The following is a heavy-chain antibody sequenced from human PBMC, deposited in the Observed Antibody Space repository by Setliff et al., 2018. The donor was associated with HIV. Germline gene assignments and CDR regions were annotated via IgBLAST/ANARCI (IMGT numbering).Heavy chain of an antibody. D-gene: IGHD1-26*01. J-gene: IGHJ4*03. CDR2: LHRSGNT. CDR3: ARVGANANFDY. CDR1: GGSISSYY. Sequence: SETLSLTCSVSGGSISSYYWGWIRQPAGKGLEWIGRLHRSGNTINNPSLNSRVTMSVDTSKNHFSLNLHSVTAADTAVYYCARVGANANFDYWGPETLLVTVSS. V-gene: IGHV4-4*07.